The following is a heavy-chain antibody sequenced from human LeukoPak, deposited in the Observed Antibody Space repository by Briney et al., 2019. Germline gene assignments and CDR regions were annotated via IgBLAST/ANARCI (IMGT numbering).Heavy chain of an antibody. Sequence: TSETLSLTCTVSGGSISSYYWSWIRQPPGKGLEWIGYIYYSGSTNYNPSLKSRVTISVDTSKNQFSLKLSSVTAADTAVYYCARAFHGSGSDYNVANHYYYYMDVWGKGTTVTVSS. CDR3: ARAFHGSGSDYNVANHYYYYMDV. D-gene: IGHD3-10*01. CDR1: GGSISSYY. J-gene: IGHJ6*03. CDR2: IYYSGST. V-gene: IGHV4-59*01.